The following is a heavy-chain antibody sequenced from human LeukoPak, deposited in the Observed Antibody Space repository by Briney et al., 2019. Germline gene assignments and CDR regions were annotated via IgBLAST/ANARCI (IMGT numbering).Heavy chain of an antibody. CDR3: ARGFADSSGYLLSYFDY. CDR1: GGSMSSYY. V-gene: IGHV4-59*01. J-gene: IGHJ4*02. CDR2: IYYSGST. Sequence: SETLSLTCTVSGGSMSSYYWSWIRQPPGKGLEWLGSIYYSGSTNYSPSLKSRVTISIDTSKNQFSLKLTSVTAADTAVYYCARGFADSSGYLLSYFDYWGQGTLVTVSS. D-gene: IGHD3-22*01.